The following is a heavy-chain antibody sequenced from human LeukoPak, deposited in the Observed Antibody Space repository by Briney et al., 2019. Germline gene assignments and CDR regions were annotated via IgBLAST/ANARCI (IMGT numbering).Heavy chain of an antibody. CDR1: GFTFSSYA. V-gene: IGHV3-23*01. CDR2: ISGSGGST. CDR3: ATATTVTNAFDI. D-gene: IGHD4-17*01. Sequence: GGSLRLSCAASGFTFSSYAMSWVRQAPGKGLEWVSAISGSGGSTYYADSVKGRFTISRDNSKNALYLQMNSLRAEDTAVYYCATATTVTNAFDIWGQGTMVTVSS. J-gene: IGHJ3*02.